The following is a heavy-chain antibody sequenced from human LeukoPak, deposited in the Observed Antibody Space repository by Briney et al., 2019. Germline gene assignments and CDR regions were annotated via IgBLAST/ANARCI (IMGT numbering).Heavy chain of an antibody. J-gene: IGHJ4*02. CDR1: GYTFTGYY. V-gene: IGHV1-2*02. Sequence: ASVKVSCKASGYTFTGYYMHWVRQAPGQGLEWMGWINPNSGGTNYAQKFQGRVTMTRDTSITTAYMELSRLRSDDTAVYYCARGLRYFDWLFSFYFDYWGQGTLVTVSS. D-gene: IGHD3-9*01. CDR2: INPNSGGT. CDR3: ARGLRYFDWLFSFYFDY.